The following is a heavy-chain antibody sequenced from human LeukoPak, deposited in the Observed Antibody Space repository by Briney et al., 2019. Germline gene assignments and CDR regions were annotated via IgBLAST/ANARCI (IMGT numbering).Heavy chain of an antibody. Sequence: ASVKVSCKTSGYSFTDYYMHWVRQAPGQGLEWMGWINPNSGGTSAAQKFQGRVTMTRDTSITTVYMEVSWLTSDDTAIYYCARADRLHGGPYLIGPWGQGTLVTVST. V-gene: IGHV1-2*02. J-gene: IGHJ5*02. D-gene: IGHD2-21*01. CDR1: GYSFTDYY. CDR3: ARADRLHGGPYLIGP. CDR2: INPNSGGT.